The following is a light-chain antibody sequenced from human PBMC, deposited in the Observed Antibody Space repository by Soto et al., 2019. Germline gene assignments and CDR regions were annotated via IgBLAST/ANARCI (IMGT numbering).Light chain of an antibody. CDR3: TSYAGSNNLV. CDR2: GVS. CDR1: SSDIGGYNY. Sequence: QSVLTQPPSASGSPGQSVTISCTGTSSDIGGYNYVSWYQQHPGKAPKLIIYGVSKRPSGVPDRFSGSKSGNTASLTVSGLQAEDEADYYCTSYAGSNNLVFAGGTQLTVL. V-gene: IGLV2-8*01. J-gene: IGLJ3*02.